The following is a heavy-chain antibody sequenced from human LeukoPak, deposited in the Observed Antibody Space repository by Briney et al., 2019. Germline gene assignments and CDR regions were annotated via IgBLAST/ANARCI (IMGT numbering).Heavy chain of an antibody. CDR3: ATRYYYDSSGDDY. Sequence: SETLSLTCTVSGYSISSGHYWGWIRQPPVKGLEWIGSIYHSGSTYYNPSLKSRVTISVDTSKNQFSLKLSSVTAADTAVYYCATRYYYDSSGDDYWGQGTLVTVSS. D-gene: IGHD3-22*01. V-gene: IGHV4-38-2*02. CDR2: IYHSGST. CDR1: GYSISSGHY. J-gene: IGHJ4*02.